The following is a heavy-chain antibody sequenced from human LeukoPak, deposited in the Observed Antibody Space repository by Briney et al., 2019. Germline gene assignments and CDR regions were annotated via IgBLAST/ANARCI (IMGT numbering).Heavy chain of an antibody. V-gene: IGHV1-24*01. Sequence: GASVKVSCKVSGYTLTELSMHWVRQAPGKGLEWMGGFDPEDGETIYAQKFQGRVTMTEGTSTDTAYMELSSLRPEDTAVYYCATDSGGDYTGDAFDIWGQGTMVTVSS. CDR1: GYTLTELS. CDR2: FDPEDGET. D-gene: IGHD4-17*01. CDR3: ATDSGGDYTGDAFDI. J-gene: IGHJ3*02.